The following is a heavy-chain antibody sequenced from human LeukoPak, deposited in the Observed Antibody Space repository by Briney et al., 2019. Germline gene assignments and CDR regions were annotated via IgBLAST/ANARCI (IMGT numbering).Heavy chain of an antibody. CDR3: ARGSSPYFDWLPFDY. V-gene: IGHV1-2*02. CDR2: INPNSGGT. Sequence: ASVKVSCKASGYTFTGYYMHWVRQAPGQGLEWMGWINPNSGGTNYAQKFQGRVTMTRDTSISTAYMELSRLRSDDTAVYYCARGSSPYFDWLPFDYWGQGTLVTVSS. D-gene: IGHD3-9*01. J-gene: IGHJ4*02. CDR1: GYTFTGYY.